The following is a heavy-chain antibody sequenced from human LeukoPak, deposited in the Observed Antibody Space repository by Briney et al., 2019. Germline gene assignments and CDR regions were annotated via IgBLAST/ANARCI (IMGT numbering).Heavy chain of an antibody. D-gene: IGHD4-17*01. V-gene: IGHV1-18*01. CDR3: ARETTEYYNGMDV. CDR2: ISAYNGNT. CDR1: GYTFTSYG. J-gene: IGHJ6*02. Sequence: ASVKVSCKASGYTFTSYGISWVRQAPGQGLEWMGWISAYNGNTNYAQKLQGRVTMTTDTSTSTVYMELSSLRSEDTALYYCARETTEYYNGMDVWGQGTTVTVSS.